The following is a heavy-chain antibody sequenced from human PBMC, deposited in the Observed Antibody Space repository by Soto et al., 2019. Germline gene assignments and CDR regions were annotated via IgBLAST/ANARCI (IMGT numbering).Heavy chain of an antibody. D-gene: IGHD4-4*01. CDR2: INAGNGNT. J-gene: IGHJ4*02. V-gene: IGHV1-3*01. CDR3: ARVLSPELDYSNHPGDY. CDR1: GYTFTSYA. Sequence: ASVKVSCKASGYTFTSYAMHWVRQAPGQRLEWMGWINAGNGNTKYSQKLQGRVTMTTDTSTSTAYMELRSLRSDDTAVYYCARVLSPELDYSNHPGDYWGQGTLVTVSS.